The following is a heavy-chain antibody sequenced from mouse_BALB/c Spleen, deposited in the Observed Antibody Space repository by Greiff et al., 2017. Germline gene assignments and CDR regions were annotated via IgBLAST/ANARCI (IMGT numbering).Heavy chain of an antibody. Sequence: VQLKESGAELVKPGASVKLSCTASGFNFNDTYMHWVKQRPEQGLEWIGRIDPANGNTKYDPKFQGKATITADTSSNTAYLQLSSLISEDTAVYYCARNGKHYWGQGTTLTVSS. D-gene: IGHD2-1*01. CDR3: ARNGKHY. CDR1: GFNFNDTY. CDR2: IDPANGNT. J-gene: IGHJ2*01. V-gene: IGHV14-3*02.